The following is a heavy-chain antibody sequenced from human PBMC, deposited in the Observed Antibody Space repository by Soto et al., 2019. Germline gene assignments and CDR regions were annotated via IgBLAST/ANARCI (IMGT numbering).Heavy chain of an antibody. CDR3: ARGGIDCISTSCYLFHYGMDV. CDR2: IIPIFGTA. D-gene: IGHD2-2*01. Sequence: QVQLVQSGAEVKKPGSSVNVSCKASGGTFSSYAISWVRQAPGQGLEWMGGIIPIFGTANYAQKFQGRVTITADESTSTAYMELSSLRSEDTAVYYCARGGIDCISTSCYLFHYGMDVWGQGTTVTVSS. J-gene: IGHJ6*02. V-gene: IGHV1-69*12. CDR1: GGTFSSYA.